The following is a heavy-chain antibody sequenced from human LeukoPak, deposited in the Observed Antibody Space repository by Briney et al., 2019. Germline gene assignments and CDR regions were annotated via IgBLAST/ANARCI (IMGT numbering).Heavy chain of an antibody. Sequence: SETLSLTCAVYGGSFSGYYWSWIRQSPGKGLEWIGEINHSGSTNYNPSLKSRVAISVDTSKNQFPLKLTSVTVADTAVYYCATNDTKTATDTFYWGQGTLVIVSS. CDR2: INHSGST. CDR1: GGSFSGYY. CDR3: ATNDTKTATDTFY. J-gene: IGHJ4*02. V-gene: IGHV4-34*01. D-gene: IGHD6-13*01.